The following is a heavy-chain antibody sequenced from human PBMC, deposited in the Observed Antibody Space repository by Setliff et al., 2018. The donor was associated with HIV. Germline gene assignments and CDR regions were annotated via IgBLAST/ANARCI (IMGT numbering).Heavy chain of an antibody. Sequence: SETLSLTCTVSGGSISSGSYYWSWIRQPAGKGLEWIGHINTSGSTNYNPSLKSRVTISVDTSKNQFSLKLSSVTAADTAVYYCTREFATFYYNSYYMDVWGKGTTVTVSS. CDR2: INTSGST. CDR3: TREFATFYYNSYYMDV. V-gene: IGHV4-61*09. CDR1: GGSISSGSYY. J-gene: IGHJ6*03. D-gene: IGHD2-15*01.